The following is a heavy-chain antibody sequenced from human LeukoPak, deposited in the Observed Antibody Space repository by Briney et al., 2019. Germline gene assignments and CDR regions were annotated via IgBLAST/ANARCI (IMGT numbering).Heavy chain of an antibody. Sequence: PGGSLRLSCGASGFTFSNYGMLWVRQAPGKGLEWVAFIRYDGNNRLYADSMKGRFTISRDNSKNTLYLHINSLKTEDTALYYCTTDRGSSWYVGYSYYYMDVWGKGTTVTVSS. V-gene: IGHV3-30*02. D-gene: IGHD6-13*01. CDR2: IRYDGNNR. J-gene: IGHJ6*03. CDR1: GFTFSNYG. CDR3: TTDRGSSWYVGYSYYYMDV.